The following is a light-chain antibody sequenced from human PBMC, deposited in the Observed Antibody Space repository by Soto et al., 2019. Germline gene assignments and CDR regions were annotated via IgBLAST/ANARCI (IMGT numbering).Light chain of an antibody. V-gene: IGKV1-5*03. CDR2: KAS. Sequence: DIQMTQSPSTLSASVGDRVTITCRASQSISSWLAWYQQKPGKAPKLLIYKASSLESGVPSRFSGSGSGTEFTLTISSLQPDDFATYYCQQYNNYLWTFGQGTKVEI. J-gene: IGKJ1*01. CDR3: QQYNNYLWT. CDR1: QSISSW.